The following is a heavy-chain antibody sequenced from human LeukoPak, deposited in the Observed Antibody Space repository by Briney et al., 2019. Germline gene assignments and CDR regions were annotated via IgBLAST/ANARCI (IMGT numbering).Heavy chain of an antibody. D-gene: IGHD3-10*01. CDR1: GYSISSGYY. CDR3: ARVGIYGALLWFGELYMDV. CDR2: IYHSGST. V-gene: IGHV4-38-2*02. J-gene: IGHJ6*03. Sequence: SETLSLTCTVSGYSISSGYYWGWMRQPPGKGLEWIGSIYHSGSTYYNPSLKSRVTISVDTSNNQLSLKVNSVTAADTAVYYCARVGIYGALLWFGELYMDVWGKGTTVTISS.